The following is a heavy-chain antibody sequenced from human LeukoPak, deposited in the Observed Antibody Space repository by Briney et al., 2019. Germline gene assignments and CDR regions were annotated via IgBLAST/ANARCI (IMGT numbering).Heavy chain of an antibody. D-gene: IGHD3-10*01. V-gene: IGHV3-48*03. J-gene: IGHJ6*04. CDR3: AREGYYGSGSYSYYYYGMDV. Sequence: PGGSLRLSCAASGFTFSSYEMNWVRPAPGKGLEWVSYISSSGSTIYYADSVKGRFTISRDNAKNSLYLQMNSLRAEDTAVYYCAREGYYGSGSYSYYYYGMDVWGKGTTVTVSS. CDR1: GFTFSSYE. CDR2: ISSSGSTI.